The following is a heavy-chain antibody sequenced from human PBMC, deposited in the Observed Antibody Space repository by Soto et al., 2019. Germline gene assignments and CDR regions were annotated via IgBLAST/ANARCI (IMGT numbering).Heavy chain of an antibody. CDR1: GFSLSTSGVG. V-gene: IGHV2-5*01. CDR2: IYWNDDK. J-gene: IGHJ2*01. CDR3: AHRPLTYYYDSRGYYHVREWYFDL. D-gene: IGHD3-22*01. Sequence: QITLKESGPTLVKPTQTLTLTCTFSGFSLSTSGVGVGWIRQPPGKALEWLALIYWNDDKRYSPSLKNRLTIPKETAKNQVVLTMTTMDPVGTATYYCAHRPLTYYYDSRGYYHVREWYFDLWGRGTLVTVSS.